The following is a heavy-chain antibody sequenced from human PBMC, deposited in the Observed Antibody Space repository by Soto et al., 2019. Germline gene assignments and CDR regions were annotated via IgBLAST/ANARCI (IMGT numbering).Heavy chain of an antibody. CDR2: ISYSGTT. CDR3: ARHQQWLVPAY. Sequence: SETLSLTCTVSGGSISSYYWSWIRQPPGKGLEWIGYISYSGTTNYNPSLKSRVTISLDTSKNQFSLRLSSVTAADTAVYYCARHQQWLVPAYWGQGTLVTVSS. CDR1: GGSISSYY. V-gene: IGHV4-59*01. D-gene: IGHD6-19*01. J-gene: IGHJ4*02.